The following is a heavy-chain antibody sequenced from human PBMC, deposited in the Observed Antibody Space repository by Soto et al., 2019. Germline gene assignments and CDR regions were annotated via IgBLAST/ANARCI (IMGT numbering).Heavy chain of an antibody. CDR2: IRSKANSYAT. D-gene: IGHD4-4*01. V-gene: IGHV3-73*01. CDR3: TRHFAYSNDWFDP. J-gene: IGHJ5*02. Sequence: GGSLRLSCAASGFTFSGSAMHWVRQASGKGLEWVGRIRSKANSYATAYAASVKGRFTISRDDSKSTAYLQMNSLKTEDTAVYYCTRHFAYSNDWFDPWGQGTLVTVS. CDR1: GFTFSGSA.